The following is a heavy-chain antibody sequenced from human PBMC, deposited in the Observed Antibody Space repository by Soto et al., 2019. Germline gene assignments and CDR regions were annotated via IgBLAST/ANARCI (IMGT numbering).Heavy chain of an antibody. CDR1: GDSSSSSNW. Sequence: QVQLQESGPGLVKPSGTLSLTCAVSGDSSSSSNWWSWVRQDPVKGLEWIGELYHSGATTYNPSRKRRATISVDPSKHHFSLKLTSVTAADTAVYFCARDLGTGTDFWGRGTLVTVAS. CDR2: LYHSGAT. V-gene: IGHV4-4*02. J-gene: IGHJ4*02. CDR3: ARDLGTGTDF. D-gene: IGHD1-1*01.